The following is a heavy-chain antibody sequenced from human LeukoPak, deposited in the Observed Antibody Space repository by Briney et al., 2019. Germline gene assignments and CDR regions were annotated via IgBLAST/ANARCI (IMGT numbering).Heavy chain of an antibody. D-gene: IGHD3-16*01. Sequence: GGSLRLSCAASGFTFSSYAMSWVRQAPGKGLEWVSVISGSGVTTYYGDSVKGRFTISRDNSKNTLYLQMNSLRAEDTAVYYCAKSWAIDAFDIWGQGTMVTVSS. CDR3: AKSWAIDAFDI. CDR2: ISGSGVTT. CDR1: GFTFSSYA. J-gene: IGHJ3*02. V-gene: IGHV3-23*01.